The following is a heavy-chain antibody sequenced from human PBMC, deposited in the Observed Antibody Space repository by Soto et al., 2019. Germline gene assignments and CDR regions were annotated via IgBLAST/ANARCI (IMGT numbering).Heavy chain of an antibody. V-gene: IGHV1-3*01. CDR3: ARSGYSSGWYHWYFDF. Sequence: ASVKVSCKASGYTFINYGMHWVRQAPGQRLEWMGWINGGNGHTKYSHKFQGRVTITRDTSASTVYMELSSLRSEDTAVYYCARSGYSSGWYHWYFDFWG. CDR1: GYTFINYG. D-gene: IGHD6-19*01. CDR2: INGGNGHT. J-gene: IGHJ2*01.